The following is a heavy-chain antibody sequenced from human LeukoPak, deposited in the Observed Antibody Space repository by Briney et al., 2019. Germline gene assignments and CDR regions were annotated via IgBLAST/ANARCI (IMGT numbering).Heavy chain of an antibody. CDR3: SHPSTPDYGGLDY. J-gene: IGHJ4*02. D-gene: IGHD4-17*01. Sequence: GRSLRLSCAASGFTFSSYAMHWVRQAPGKGLEWVAVVSYEGTNKYYADSVKGRFTISRDNSKNTLYLQMNSLRDEDTAVYYCSHPSTPDYGGLDYWGQGTLVTVSS. CDR2: VSYEGTNK. CDR1: GFTFSSYA. V-gene: IGHV3-30-3*01.